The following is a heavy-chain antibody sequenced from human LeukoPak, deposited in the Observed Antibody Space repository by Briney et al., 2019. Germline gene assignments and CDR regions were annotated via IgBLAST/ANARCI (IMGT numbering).Heavy chain of an antibody. Sequence: GGSLRLSCAASGFTFDDYAMHWVRRAPGKGLEWVSGISWNSGSIGYADSVKGRFTISRDNAKHSLYLQMNSLRAEDTALYYCAKDKGPYSSGCYYFDYWGQGTLVTVSS. CDR2: ISWNSGSI. V-gene: IGHV3-9*01. CDR1: GFTFDDYA. J-gene: IGHJ4*02. CDR3: AKDKGPYSSGCYYFDY. D-gene: IGHD6-19*01.